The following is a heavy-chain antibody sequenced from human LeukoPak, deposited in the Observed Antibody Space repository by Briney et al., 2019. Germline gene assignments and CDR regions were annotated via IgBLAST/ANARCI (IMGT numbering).Heavy chain of an antibody. CDR3: ARESRGAFDY. V-gene: IGHV4-59*01. CDR2: IYYSGST. D-gene: IGHD1-26*01. CDR1: GGSISSYY. J-gene: IGHJ4*02. Sequence: SETLSLTCTVSGGSISSYYWSWIRQPPGKGLEWIGYIYYSGSTNYNPSLKSRVTISVDTSKNQFSLKLSSVTAADTAVYYCARESRGAFDYWGQGTLVTVSS.